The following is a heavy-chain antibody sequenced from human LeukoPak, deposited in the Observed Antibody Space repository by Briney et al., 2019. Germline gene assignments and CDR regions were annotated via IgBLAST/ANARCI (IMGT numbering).Heavy chain of an antibody. J-gene: IGHJ4*02. D-gene: IGHD3-22*01. CDR3: AKDGRPYYYDSSGQDPY. CDR1: GFTFSSYA. CDR2: ISGSGGST. V-gene: IGHV3-23*01. Sequence: WGVLRLSCAASGFTFSSYAMSWVRQAPGKGLEWVSAISGSGGSTYYADSVKGRFTISRDNSKNTLYLQMNSLRAEDTAVYYCAKDGRPYYYDSSGQDPYWGQGALVTVPS.